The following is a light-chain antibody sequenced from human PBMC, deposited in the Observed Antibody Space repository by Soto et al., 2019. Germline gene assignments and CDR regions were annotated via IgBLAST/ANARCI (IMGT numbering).Light chain of an antibody. CDR2: WAS. V-gene: IGKV4-1*01. J-gene: IGKJ4*01. Sequence: DIVMTQSPDSLAVSLGERATINCKSSQSVLYSSNNKNYLAWYQQKPGQPPKLLIYWASTRESGVPDRFSGSGSGTDFTLTISSLQAEDVAVYYCQQYYSTSLTLGGGTKVEIK. CDR1: QSVLYSSNNKNY. CDR3: QQYYSTSLT.